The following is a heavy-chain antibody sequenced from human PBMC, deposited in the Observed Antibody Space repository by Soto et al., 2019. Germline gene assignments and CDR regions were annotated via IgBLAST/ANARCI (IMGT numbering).Heavy chain of an antibody. V-gene: IGHV3-64D*06. CDR2: ISSNGGST. CDR3: VKGGDCSGGSCYLGYFDY. Sequence: GGSLRLSCSASGFTFSSYAMHWVRQAPGKGLEYVSAISSNGGSTYYADSVKGRFTISRDNSKNTLYLQMSSLRAEDTAVYYCVKGGDCSGGSCYLGYFDYWGQGTLVTVS. CDR1: GFTFSSYA. D-gene: IGHD2-15*01. J-gene: IGHJ4*02.